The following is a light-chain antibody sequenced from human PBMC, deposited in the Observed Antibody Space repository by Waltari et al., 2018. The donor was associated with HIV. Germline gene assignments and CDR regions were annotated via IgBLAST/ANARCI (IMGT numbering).Light chain of an antibody. J-gene: IGLJ2*01. CDR1: SSDVGAYDY. V-gene: IGLV2-14*01. CDR3: CSYTSSGTLV. Sequence: QSALTQPASVSASPGQSITISCTGTSSDVGAYDYVSWYQYHPGKAPKLMISEVSSRPSWVSNRFSVSKSGNTASLTISGLQAEDEADYYCCSYTSSGTLVFGGGTKLTVL. CDR2: EVS.